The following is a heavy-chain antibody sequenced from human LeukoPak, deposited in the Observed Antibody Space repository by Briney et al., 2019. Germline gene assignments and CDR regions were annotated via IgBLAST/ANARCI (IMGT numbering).Heavy chain of an antibody. CDR3: AKAGVRYFDSSGLYAFDF. J-gene: IGHJ3*01. D-gene: IGHD3-22*01. CDR1: GGSISSTSYY. V-gene: IGHV4-39*01. Sequence: PSETLSLTCAVSGGSISSTSYYWAWIRQPPGKGLEWIGTIYYSGSTYHNPSLKSLVTLSVDTSRNQFSLRLSSVDAADTAVYYCAKAGVRYFDSSGLYAFDFWGQGTTVTVSS. CDR2: IYYSGST.